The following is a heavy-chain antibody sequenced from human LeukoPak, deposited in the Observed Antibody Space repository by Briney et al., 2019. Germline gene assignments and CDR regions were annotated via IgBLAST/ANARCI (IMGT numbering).Heavy chain of an antibody. CDR3: ATQAYCSGGSCYFGFDY. CDR1: GYTLTELS. D-gene: IGHD2-15*01. Sequence: ASVTVSFKVSGYTLTELSMHWVRPALGKGLEWMGGFDPEDGETIYAQKFQGRVTMTEDTSTDTAYMELSSLRSEDTAVYYCATQAYCSGGSCYFGFDYWGQGTLVTVSS. CDR2: FDPEDGET. J-gene: IGHJ4*02. V-gene: IGHV1-24*01.